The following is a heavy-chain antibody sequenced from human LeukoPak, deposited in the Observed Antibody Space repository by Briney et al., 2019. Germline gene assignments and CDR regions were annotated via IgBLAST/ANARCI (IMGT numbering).Heavy chain of an antibody. CDR1: GFTFSSYA. Sequence: GRSLRLSCAASGFTFSSYAMHWVRQAPGKGLEWVAVISYDGSNKYYADSVKGRFTISRDNSKNTLYLQMNSLRAEDTAVYYCARDLLGVSYGMDVWGQGTTVTVSS. V-gene: IGHV3-30*04. CDR2: ISYDGSNK. J-gene: IGHJ6*02. D-gene: IGHD2-15*01. CDR3: ARDLLGVSYGMDV.